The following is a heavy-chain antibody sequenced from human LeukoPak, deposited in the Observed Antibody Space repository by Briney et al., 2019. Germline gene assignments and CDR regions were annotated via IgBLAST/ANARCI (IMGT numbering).Heavy chain of an antibody. V-gene: IGHV4-59*01. Sequence: PSETLSLTCTVSGASIRSYYWRWLRQAPGKGLEWVGFITYSGYTSYSPSLKSRVAISVDTSKSQFSLRLTSMTAADTAIYYCARGRNDNGGMFFDSWAQGTLVTVSS. J-gene: IGHJ4*02. CDR2: ITYSGYT. CDR3: ARGRNDNGGMFFDS. D-gene: IGHD4-23*01. CDR1: GASIRSYY.